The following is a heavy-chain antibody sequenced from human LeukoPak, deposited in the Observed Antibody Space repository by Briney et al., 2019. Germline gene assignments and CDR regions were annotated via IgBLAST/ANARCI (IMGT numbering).Heavy chain of an antibody. CDR1: GFTFSSYD. D-gene: IGHD3-10*01. Sequence: PGGSLRLSCAASGFTFSSYDMHWVRQAPGKGLEWVSAIGTAGDPYYPGSVKGRFTISRENAKNSLYLQMNSLRAGDTAVYYCARARWGVRGAFFFDLWGRGTLVTVPS. J-gene: IGHJ2*01. V-gene: IGHV3-13*05. CDR2: IGTAGDP. CDR3: ARARWGVRGAFFFDL.